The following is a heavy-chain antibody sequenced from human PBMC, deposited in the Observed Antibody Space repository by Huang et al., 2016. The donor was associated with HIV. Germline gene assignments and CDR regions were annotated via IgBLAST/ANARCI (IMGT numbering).Heavy chain of an antibody. Sequence: VESGGRLVQPGGSIRLSCVGSTFRFGAYWMSWVRQPPGKGLWWGANIRQDESEKYYVDSVKGRFNISRDNAKKVVFLEMNNVRVEDTATYFCATKTAGMDIWGQGTTVTVS. D-gene: IGHD1-7*01. J-gene: IGHJ6*02. CDR3: ATKTAGMDI. CDR2: IRQDESEK. V-gene: IGHV3-7*03. CDR1: TFRFGAYW.